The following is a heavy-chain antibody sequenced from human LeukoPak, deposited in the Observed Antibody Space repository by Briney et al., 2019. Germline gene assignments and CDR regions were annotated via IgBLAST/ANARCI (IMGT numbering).Heavy chain of an antibody. D-gene: IGHD4-11*01. CDR3: ARDSCYDS. Sequence: GESLKISCKGSGFTLRTYSFAWVRQMPGKGLEWMGVIYAGDSSTRYSPSFQGQVTISVDKSISTAYLQWSSLKASDSAIYYCARDSCYDSWGQGTLVTVSS. CDR1: GFTLRTYS. J-gene: IGHJ4*02. V-gene: IGHV5-51*01. CDR2: IYAGDSST.